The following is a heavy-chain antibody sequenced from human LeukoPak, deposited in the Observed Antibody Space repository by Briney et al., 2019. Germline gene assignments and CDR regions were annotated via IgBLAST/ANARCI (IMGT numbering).Heavy chain of an antibody. D-gene: IGHD3-22*01. V-gene: IGHV3-11*04. CDR2: ISSKSDNI. J-gene: IGHJ3*02. CDR3: ARGYYDSSGSDAFDI. CDR1: GFPFSDRY. Sequence: GGSLRLSCAAAGFPFSDRYMSWIRQAPGKGMEGVAYISSKSDNIHYADSVKGRFTISRDNAKNSLYLQMNSLRAEDAAVYYCARGYYDSSGSDAFDIWGQGKMVTVSS.